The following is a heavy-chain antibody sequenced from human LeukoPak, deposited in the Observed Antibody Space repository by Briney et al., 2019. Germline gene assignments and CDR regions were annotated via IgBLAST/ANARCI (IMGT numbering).Heavy chain of an antibody. CDR2: INPSGGST. Sequence: ASVKVSCKTSGYTFTDSYIHWVRQAPGQGLEWMGIINPSGGSTSYAQKFQGRVTMTRDMSTSTVYMELSSLRSEDTAVYYCARDFRCSIAAAGTCYAFDIWGQGTMVTVSS. V-gene: IGHV1-46*01. D-gene: IGHD6-13*01. J-gene: IGHJ3*02. CDR3: ARDFRCSIAAAGTCYAFDI. CDR1: GYTFTDSY.